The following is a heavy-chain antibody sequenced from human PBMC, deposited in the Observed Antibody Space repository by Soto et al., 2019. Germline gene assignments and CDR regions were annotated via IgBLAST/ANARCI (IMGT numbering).Heavy chain of an antibody. CDR3: AREQGYHCGGDCSIFDY. CDR1: GFTFSSYG. V-gene: IGHV3-33*01. Sequence: PGGSLRLSCAASGFTFSSYGMHWVRQAPGKGLEWVAVIWYDGSNKYYADSVKGRFTISRDNSKNTLYLQMNSLRAEDTAVYYCAREQGYHCGGDCSIFDYWGQGTLVTVSS. J-gene: IGHJ4*02. CDR2: IWYDGSNK. D-gene: IGHD2-21*02.